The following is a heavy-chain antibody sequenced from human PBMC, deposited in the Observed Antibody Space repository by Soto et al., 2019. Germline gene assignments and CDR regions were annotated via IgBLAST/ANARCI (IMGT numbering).Heavy chain of an antibody. J-gene: IGHJ4*02. V-gene: IGHV3-23*01. Sequence: EVQLLESGGDLVQPGGSLRLSCAASGFTFNLYTMSWVRQAPGKGLEWVSSILGGDGERYYADSVKSRFTISRDKSKNTLYLQMNSLKIEDTAVYYCAKDKRADGAWDIDYWGQGTLVTVSS. CDR1: GFTFNLYT. CDR3: AKDKRADGAWDIDY. CDR2: ILGGDGER. D-gene: IGHD4-17*01.